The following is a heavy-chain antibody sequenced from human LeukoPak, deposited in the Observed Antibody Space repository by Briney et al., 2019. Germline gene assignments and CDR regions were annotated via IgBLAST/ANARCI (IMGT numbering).Heavy chain of an antibody. J-gene: IGHJ4*02. V-gene: IGHV3-30-3*01. CDR1: GFTFSSAW. CDR2: ISYDGDKK. CDR3: PRDRTPYCGGDCSVDY. Sequence: PGGSLRLSCAASGFTFSSAWMSWVRQAPGKGLEWVAVISYDGDKKYYADSVKGRFTISRDNSKNTLYLQMNSLRVEDTAMYYCPRDRTPYCGGDCSVDYWGQGTLVTVSS. D-gene: IGHD2-21*02.